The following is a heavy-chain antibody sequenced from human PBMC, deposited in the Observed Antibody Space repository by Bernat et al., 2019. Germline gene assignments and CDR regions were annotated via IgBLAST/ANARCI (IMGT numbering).Heavy chain of an antibody. CDR3: ARDRTTGSGTYGMDV. D-gene: IGHD3-10*01. V-gene: IGHV1-3*01. CDR2: INEVNGNS. J-gene: IGHJ6*02. Sequence: QVELLQSGTEVKKPGASVLVSCKASGYIFNTYAVQWVRQAPGQGLEWRGWINEVNGNSRYSQKFQGRLTINWDTSATTAYMELSSLTSEDTAVYYCARDRTTGSGTYGMDVWGQGTTVSVSS. CDR1: GYIFNTYA.